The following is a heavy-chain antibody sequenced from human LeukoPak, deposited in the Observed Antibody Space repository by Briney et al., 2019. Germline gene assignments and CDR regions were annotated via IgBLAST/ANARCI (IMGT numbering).Heavy chain of an antibody. V-gene: IGHV1-46*01. J-gene: IGHJ4*02. CDR2: INPSGGST. Sequence: ASVKVSCKASGYTFINYYVHWVRQAPGQGLQWLGMINPSGGSTVYAQMLQGRLTMTTDMSTRTVYMELNSLTSEDTAVYYCARDLSLIAPTDWGQGTLVTVSS. CDR3: ARDLSLIAPTD. D-gene: IGHD3-22*01. CDR1: GYTFINYY.